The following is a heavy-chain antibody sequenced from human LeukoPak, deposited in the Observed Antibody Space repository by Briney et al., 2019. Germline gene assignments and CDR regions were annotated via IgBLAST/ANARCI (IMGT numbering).Heavy chain of an antibody. CDR3: AIATTGRGAFGS. CDR1: GFTFSSYA. J-gene: IGHJ4*02. CDR2: ISGSGGST. D-gene: IGHD1-1*01. Sequence: GGSLRLSCAASGFTFSSYAMSWVRQAPGKGLEWVSAISGSGGSTYYADSVKGRFTISRDNSKNSLSLQMNSLTAEDTAIYYCAIATTGRGAFGSWGQGTLVSVSS. V-gene: IGHV3-23*01.